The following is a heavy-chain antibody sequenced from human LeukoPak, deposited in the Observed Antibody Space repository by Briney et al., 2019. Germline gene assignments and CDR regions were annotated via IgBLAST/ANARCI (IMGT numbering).Heavy chain of an antibody. Sequence: SQTLSLTCTVSGDSFSSGFHYWSWIRQHPGKGLEWIGYIYYSGSTYYNPSLKSRVTISADTSANQFSPKLSSVTAADTAMYYCARVVFDYAFDYWGQGILVTVSS. CDR1: GDSFSSGFHY. J-gene: IGHJ4*02. V-gene: IGHV4-31*03. CDR3: ARVVFDYAFDY. CDR2: IYYSGST. D-gene: IGHD4-17*01.